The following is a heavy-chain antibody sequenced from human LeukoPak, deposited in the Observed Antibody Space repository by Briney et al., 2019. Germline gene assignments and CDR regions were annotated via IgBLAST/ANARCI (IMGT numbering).Heavy chain of an antibody. V-gene: IGHV1-69*05. D-gene: IGHD3-22*01. CDR2: IIPILGTA. CDR3: ASGLYDSSGSNDY. J-gene: IGHJ4*02. Sequence: SVKVSCKASGGTFSSYAISWVRQAPGQGLEWMGRIIPILGTANYAQKFLGRVTITTDESTSTAYMELSSLRSEDTAVYYCASGLYDSSGSNDYWGQGTLVTVSS. CDR1: GGTFSSYA.